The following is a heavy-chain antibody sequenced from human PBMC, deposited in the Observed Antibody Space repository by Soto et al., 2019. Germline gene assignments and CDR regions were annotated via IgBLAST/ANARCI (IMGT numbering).Heavy chain of an antibody. D-gene: IGHD1-20*01. J-gene: IGHJ3*02. V-gene: IGHV1-69*08. CDR2: IIPILGIA. Sequence: QVQLVQSGAEVKKPGSSVKVSCKASGGTFSSYTISWVRQAPGQGLEWMGRIIPILGIANYAQKFQGRVTITADKSTSTAYMELSSLRSEDTAVYYCARDSPRGNWNDPSDYDAFDIWGQGTMVTVSS. CDR3: ARDSPRGNWNDPSDYDAFDI. CDR1: GGTFSSYT.